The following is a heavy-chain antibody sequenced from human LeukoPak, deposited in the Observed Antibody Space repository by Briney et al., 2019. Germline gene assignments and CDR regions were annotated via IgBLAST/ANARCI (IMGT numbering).Heavy chain of an antibody. Sequence: GGSLRLSCTASGFTFGDYAMSWVRQAPGKGLEWVSVIYSGGSTYYADSVKGRFTISRDNSKNTLYLQMNSLRAEDTAVYYCARVGLLYGMDVWGQGTTVTVSS. J-gene: IGHJ6*02. V-gene: IGHV3-53*01. CDR3: ARVGLLYGMDV. D-gene: IGHD2-21*01. CDR1: GFTFGDYA. CDR2: IYSGGST.